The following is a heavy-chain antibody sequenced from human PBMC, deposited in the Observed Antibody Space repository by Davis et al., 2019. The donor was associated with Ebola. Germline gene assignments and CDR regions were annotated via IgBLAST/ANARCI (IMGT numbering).Heavy chain of an antibody. J-gene: IGHJ4*02. V-gene: IGHV3-23*01. CDR3: AKFVDWNYRYFDY. Sequence: GGSLRLSCAASGFVFSSYVMSWVRRAPGKGLEWVSTLGLSADTYYADSVKGRFTISRDNSKNTLLLQMNSLRVEDTAIYYCAKFVDWNYRYFDYWGQGTLVTVSS. D-gene: IGHD1-7*01. CDR1: GFVFSSYV. CDR2: LGLSADT.